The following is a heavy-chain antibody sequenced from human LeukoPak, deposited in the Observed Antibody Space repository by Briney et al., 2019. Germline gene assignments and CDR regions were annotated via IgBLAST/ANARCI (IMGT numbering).Heavy chain of an antibody. CDR3: ARSDEPLYYFDY. CDR1: GGTFSSYA. CDR2: IIPIFGTA. Sequence: LVKVSCKASGGTFSSYAISWVRQAPGQGLERMGGIIPIFGTANYAQKFQGRVTITADKSTSTAYMELSSLRSEDTAVYYCARSDEPLYYFDYWGQGTLVTVSS. V-gene: IGHV1-69*06. D-gene: IGHD1-14*01. J-gene: IGHJ4*02.